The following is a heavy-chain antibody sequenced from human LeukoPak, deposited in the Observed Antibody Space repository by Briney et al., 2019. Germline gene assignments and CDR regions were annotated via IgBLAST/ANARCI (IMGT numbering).Heavy chain of an antibody. J-gene: IGHJ4*02. V-gene: IGHV1-2*02. CDR3: ARSFLVGATQGGDY. CDR1: GYTFTGYY. D-gene: IGHD1-26*01. Sequence: ASVKVSCKASGYTFTGYYMHWVRQAPGQGLEWMGWINPNSGGTNYAQKFQGRVTMTRDTSISTAHMELSRLRSDDTAVYYCARSFLVGATQGGDYWGQGTLVTVSS. CDR2: INPNSGGT.